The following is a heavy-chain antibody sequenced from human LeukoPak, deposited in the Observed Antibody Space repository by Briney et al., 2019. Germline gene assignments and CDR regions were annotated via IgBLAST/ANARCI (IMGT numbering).Heavy chain of an antibody. J-gene: IGHJ3*02. CDR2: ISGSGGST. CDR1: GFTFRSYA. V-gene: IGHV3-23*01. D-gene: IGHD3-3*01. CDR3: AKDLITIFGVVMNDAFDI. Sequence: GGSLRLSCAASGFTFRSYAMHWVRQAPGKGLEWVSAISGSGGSTYYADSVKGRFTISRDNSKNTLYLQMNSLRAEDTAVYYCAKDLITIFGVVMNDAFDIWGQGTMVTVSS.